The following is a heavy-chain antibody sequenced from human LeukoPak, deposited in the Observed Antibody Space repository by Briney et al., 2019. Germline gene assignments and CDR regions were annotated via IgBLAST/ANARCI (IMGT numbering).Heavy chain of an antibody. V-gene: IGHV3-30-3*01. CDR1: TFTFSSYA. CDR2: ISFDGSKD. J-gene: IGHJ4*02. Sequence: GGSLRLSSATSTFTFSSYAMHWVRQAPGKGLEWVAVISFDGSKDYFADSVKGRFTISRDNSKNTMYLHMNSLRLEDTAVYYCARDSDTFGALDYWGQGTLVTVSS. D-gene: IGHD3-10*01. CDR3: ARDSDTFGALDY.